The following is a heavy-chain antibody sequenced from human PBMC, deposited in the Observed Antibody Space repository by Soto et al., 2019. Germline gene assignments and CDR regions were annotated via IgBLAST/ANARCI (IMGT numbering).Heavy chain of an antibody. CDR2: IYYSGST. CDR3: ARAGSSGCYRDY. J-gene: IGHJ4*02. V-gene: IGHV4-61*01. Sequence: SETLSLTCTVSGGSVSSGSYYWSWIRQPPGKGLEWIGYIYYSGSTNYNPSLKSRVTISVDTSKNQFSLKLSSVTAADTAVYYCARAGSSGCYRDYWGQGTLVTAPQ. D-gene: IGHD6-19*01. CDR1: GGSVSSGSYY.